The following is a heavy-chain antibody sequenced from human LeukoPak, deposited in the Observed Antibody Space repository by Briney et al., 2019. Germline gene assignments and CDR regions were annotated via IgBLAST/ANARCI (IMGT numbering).Heavy chain of an antibody. CDR3: ARGPLTTVTTGSDAFDI. CDR2: INHSGST. CDR1: GGSFSGYY. J-gene: IGHJ3*02. V-gene: IGHV4-34*01. Sequence: PSETLSLTCAVYGGSFSGYYWSWIRQPPGKGLEWIGEINHSGSTNYNPSLKSRVTISVDTSKNQFSLKLSSVTAADTAVYYCARGPLTTVTTGSDAFDIWGQGTMVTVSS. D-gene: IGHD4-17*01.